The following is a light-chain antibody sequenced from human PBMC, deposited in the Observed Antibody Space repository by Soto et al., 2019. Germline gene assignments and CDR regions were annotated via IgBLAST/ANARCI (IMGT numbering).Light chain of an antibody. CDR3: QAWDSSTVV. CDR1: KLGDKY. J-gene: IGLJ2*01. CDR2: QDS. V-gene: IGLV3-1*01. Sequence: SYELTRPPSVSVSPGQTASITCSGDKLGDKYACWYQQKPGQSPVLVIYQDSKRPSGIPERFSGSNSGNTATLTISGTQAMDEADYYCQAWDSSTVVFDGGTKVTVL.